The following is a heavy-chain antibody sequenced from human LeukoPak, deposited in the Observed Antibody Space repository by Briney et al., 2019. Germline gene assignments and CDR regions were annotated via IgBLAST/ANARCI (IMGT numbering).Heavy chain of an antibody. Sequence: VASVKVSCKASGYTFTGYYMHWVRQAPGQGLERMGWINPNSGGTNYAQKFQGRVTMTRDTSISTAYMELSRLRSDDTAVYYCARALKRSGGSCYLGYWGQGTLVTVSS. D-gene: IGHD2-15*01. J-gene: IGHJ4*02. V-gene: IGHV1-2*02. CDR2: INPNSGGT. CDR3: ARALKRSGGSCYLGY. CDR1: GYTFTGYY.